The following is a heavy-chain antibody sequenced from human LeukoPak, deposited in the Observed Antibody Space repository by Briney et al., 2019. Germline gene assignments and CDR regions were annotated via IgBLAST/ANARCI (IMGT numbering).Heavy chain of an antibody. J-gene: IGHJ4*02. CDR3: ARDRSRITMVRGVDY. V-gene: IGHV3-11*01. D-gene: IGHD3-10*01. Sequence: GGSLRLSCAASGFTFSDYYMSWVRQAPGKGLEWVSYISSSGSTIYYADSVKGRFTISRDNAKNSLYLQMNSRRAEDPAVYYCARDRSRITMVRGVDYWGQGTLVTVSS. CDR1: GFTFSDYY. CDR2: ISSSGSTI.